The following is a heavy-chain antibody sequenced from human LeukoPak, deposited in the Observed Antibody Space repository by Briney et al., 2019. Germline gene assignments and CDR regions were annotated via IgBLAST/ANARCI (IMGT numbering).Heavy chain of an antibody. CDR3: ARQLWFGEKRFDP. D-gene: IGHD3-10*01. J-gene: IGHJ5*02. V-gene: IGHV4-38-2*02. Sequence: PSETLSLTCTVSGYSISSGYYWGWIRQPPGKGLEWTGEINHSGSTNYNPSLKSRVTISVETSKNQFSLKLSSVTAADTAVYYCARQLWFGEKRFDPWGQGTLVTVSS. CDR1: GYSISSGYY. CDR2: INHSGST.